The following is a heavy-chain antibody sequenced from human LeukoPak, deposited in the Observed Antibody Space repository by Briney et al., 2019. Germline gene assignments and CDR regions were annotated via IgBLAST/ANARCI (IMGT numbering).Heavy chain of an antibody. CDR3: AGLLNGGASHWFDP. J-gene: IGHJ5*02. Sequence: SETLSLTCTVSGASISNIGYYWGWIRQPPGKGLEWIGNIYHSGSTYYSPSLKSRVTLSVDTSKNQFSLKLSSVTAADTAVYYCAGLLNGGASHWFDPWGQGTLVTVSS. V-gene: IGHV4-39*01. D-gene: IGHD7-27*01. CDR2: IYHSGST. CDR1: GASISNIGYY.